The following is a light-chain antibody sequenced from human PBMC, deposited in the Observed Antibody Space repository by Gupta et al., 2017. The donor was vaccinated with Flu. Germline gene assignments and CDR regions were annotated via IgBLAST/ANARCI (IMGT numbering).Light chain of an antibody. CDR3: SSYTSISTYV. CDR2: EVS. J-gene: IGLJ1*01. V-gene: IGLV2-14*01. CDR1: SSDVGGYNH. Sequence: QPALTQPVSVSASPGQSITISCTATSSDVGGYNHVSWYQQHPGKAPKLMLYEVSDRPSGVSSRFSGSKSGNTAALTISGLQDEDEADYYCSSYTSISTYVCGNGTKVRVL.